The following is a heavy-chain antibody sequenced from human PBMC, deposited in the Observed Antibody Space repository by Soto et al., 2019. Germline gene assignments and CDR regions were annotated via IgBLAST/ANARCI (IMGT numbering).Heavy chain of an antibody. CDR2: IGDNSKNT. J-gene: IGHJ4*02. V-gene: IGHV3-23*01. Sequence: PGGSLRLSCAASGFTFSRHAMSWVRQAPGKGLEWVSGIGDNSKNTYYADSVKGRFTISRDNAENTLYLQMNSLRVEDTALYYCAKDPRPGYESGWHYFDIWGQGILVTVSS. CDR1: GFTFSRHA. D-gene: IGHD3-3*01. CDR3: AKDPRPGYESGWHYFDI.